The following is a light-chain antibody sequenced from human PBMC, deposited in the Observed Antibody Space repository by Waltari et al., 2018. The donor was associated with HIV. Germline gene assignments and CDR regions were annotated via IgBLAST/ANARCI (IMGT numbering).Light chain of an antibody. CDR1: NIGRKN. CDR2: DDS. CDR3: QVWDSSSDHFV. J-gene: IGLJ1*01. Sequence: SYVLTQPPSVSVAPGQTATISCVGNNIGRKNVHWYQQKAGQAPVLVVYDDSDRPSGIPERLSGSNSGNTATLTIGRVEAGDEADYYCQVWDSSSDHFVFGTGTKVTVL. V-gene: IGLV3-21*02.